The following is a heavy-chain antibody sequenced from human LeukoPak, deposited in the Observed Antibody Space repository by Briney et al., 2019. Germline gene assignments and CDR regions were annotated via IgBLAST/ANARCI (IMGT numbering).Heavy chain of an antibody. CDR3: ARSREQWLVFGY. J-gene: IGHJ4*02. D-gene: IGHD6-19*01. CDR2: ISSTSNTI. Sequence: GGSLRLSCVASGFTFSSYSMHWVRQAPGKGLEWVSYISSTSNTIYYADSVKGRFTVSRDNAKDSVYLQMNSLRDEDTAVYYCARSREQWLVFGYWGQGTLVTVSS. CDR1: GFTFSSYS. V-gene: IGHV3-48*02.